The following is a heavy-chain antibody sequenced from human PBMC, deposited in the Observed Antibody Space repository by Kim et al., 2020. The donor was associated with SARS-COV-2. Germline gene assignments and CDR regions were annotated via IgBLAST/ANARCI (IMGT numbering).Heavy chain of an antibody. V-gene: IGHV3-15*01. CDR1: GFTISNAW. D-gene: IGHD1-26*01. CDR3: TTTRPGSFSS. Sequence: GGSLRLSCAASGFTISNAWMSWVRQAPGKGLEWVGRIKSETDGGVTDYAAPVKGRFTISRDDSKNTLYLQMSSLKTEDTAVYYCTTTRPGSFSSWGQGTLVRVSS. J-gene: IGHJ5*02. CDR2: IKSETDGGVT.